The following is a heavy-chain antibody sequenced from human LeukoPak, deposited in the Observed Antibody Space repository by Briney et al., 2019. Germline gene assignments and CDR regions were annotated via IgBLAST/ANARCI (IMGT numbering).Heavy chain of an antibody. CDR3: AKAAELGTLVYFDY. Sequence: GGSLRLSCAASGFTFSSYAMSWVRQAPGKGLEWVSTLSANSDTTYSRDSVEGRFTIARDNSKNTLYLKMNSLRVEDTAIYYCAKAAELGTLVYFDYWGQGTVVTVSS. CDR2: LSANSDTT. CDR1: GFTFSSYA. V-gene: IGHV3-23*01. D-gene: IGHD7-27*01. J-gene: IGHJ4*02.